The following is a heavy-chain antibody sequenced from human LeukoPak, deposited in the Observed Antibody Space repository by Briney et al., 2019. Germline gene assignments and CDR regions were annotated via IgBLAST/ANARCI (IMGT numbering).Heavy chain of an antibody. CDR2: INHSGST. CDR3: ARERLSDYVWGSYPSYYFDY. Sequence: SETLSLTCAVYGGSFSGYCWSWIRQPPGKGLEWIGEINHSGSTNYNPSLKSRVTISVDTSKNQFSLKLSSVTAADTAVYYCARERLSDYVWGSYPSYYFDYWGQGTLVTVSS. CDR1: GGSFSGYC. V-gene: IGHV4-34*01. J-gene: IGHJ4*02. D-gene: IGHD3-16*02.